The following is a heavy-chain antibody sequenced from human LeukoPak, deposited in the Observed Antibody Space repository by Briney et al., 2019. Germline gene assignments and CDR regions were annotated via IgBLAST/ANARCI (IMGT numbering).Heavy chain of an antibody. CDR2: ISAYNGNT. CDR3: ARDRHDSSGYHFDY. CDR1: GYTFTSYG. V-gene: IGHV1-18*01. D-gene: IGHD3-22*01. J-gene: IGHJ4*02. Sequence: GASVKVSCKASGYTFTSYGISWVRQAPGQGLEWMGWISAYNGNTNYAQKLQGRVTMTTDTSTSTAYMELSRLRSDDTAVYYCARDRHDSSGYHFDYWGQGTLVTVSS.